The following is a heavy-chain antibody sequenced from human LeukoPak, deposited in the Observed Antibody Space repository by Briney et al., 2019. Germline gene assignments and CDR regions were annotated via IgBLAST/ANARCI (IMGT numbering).Heavy chain of an antibody. J-gene: IGHJ6*03. V-gene: IGHV1-2*02. D-gene: IGHD3-9*01. CDR1: GYTFTGYY. CDR2: INPNSGGT. Sequence: ASVKVSCKASGYTFTGYYMHWVRQAPGQGLEWMGWINPNSGGTNYAQKFQGRVTMTRDTSISTAYMELSRLRSDDTAVYYCARDGDDILTGIGYMDVWGKGTTVTISS. CDR3: ARDGDDILTGIGYMDV.